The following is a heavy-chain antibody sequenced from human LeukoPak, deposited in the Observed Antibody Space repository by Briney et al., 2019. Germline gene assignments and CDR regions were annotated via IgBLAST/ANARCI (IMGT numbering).Heavy chain of an antibody. D-gene: IGHD3-22*01. V-gene: IGHV3-49*03. Sequence: GGSLRLSCTASGFTFGDYGMSWFRQASGKGLEWVGFIRSYAYGGTTEYAASVKGRFTISRDDSKSIAYLQMNSLKTEDTAMYSCTRASYYDSSGYYYRVGDYWGQGTLVTVSS. CDR3: TRASYYDSSGYYYRVGDY. J-gene: IGHJ4*02. CDR1: GFTFGDYG. CDR2: IRSYAYGGTT.